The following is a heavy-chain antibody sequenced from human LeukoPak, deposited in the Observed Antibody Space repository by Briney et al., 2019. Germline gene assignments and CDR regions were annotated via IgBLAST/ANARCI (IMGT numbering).Heavy chain of an antibody. D-gene: IGHD3-22*01. V-gene: IGHV1-2*02. CDR2: ISPNSGGR. Sequence: ASVKVSCKPSGYTFTGYYIHWVRQAPGQGLEWMGWISPNSGGRNYAQKFQDRVTMTRDTSISTVYMELSRLKSDDTAVYYCARGPYDSSGYSDYWGQGTLVTVSS. J-gene: IGHJ4*02. CDR3: ARGPYDSSGYSDY. CDR1: GYTFTGYY.